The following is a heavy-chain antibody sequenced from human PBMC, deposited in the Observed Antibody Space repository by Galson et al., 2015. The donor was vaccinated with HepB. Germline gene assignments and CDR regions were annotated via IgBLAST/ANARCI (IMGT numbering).Heavy chain of an antibody. D-gene: IGHD3-3*01. CDR3: ARAPAHYYDFWSGYYTARTGVHDAFDI. CDR1: GGSISSGGYY. Sequence: LSLTCTVSGGSISSGGYYWSWIRQHPGKGLEWIGYIYYSGSAYYNPSLKSRVTISVDTSKNQFSLKLSSVTAADTAVYYCARAPAHYYDFWSGYYTARTGVHDAFDIWGQGTMVTVSA. CDR2: IYYSGSA. V-gene: IGHV4-31*03. J-gene: IGHJ3*02.